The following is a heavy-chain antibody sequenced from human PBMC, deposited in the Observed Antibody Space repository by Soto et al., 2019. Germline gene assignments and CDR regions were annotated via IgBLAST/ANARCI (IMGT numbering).Heavy chain of an antibody. J-gene: IGHJ6*02. V-gene: IGHV4-34*01. CDR1: GGSFSGYY. Sequence: PSETLSLTCAVYGGSFSGYYWSWIRQPPGKGLEWIGEINHSGSTNYNPSLKSRVTISVDTSKNQFSLKLSSVTAADTAVYYCARHGNRFGELYSYYYYGMDVWGQGTTVTVSS. CDR3: ARHGNRFGELYSYYYYGMDV. CDR2: INHSGST. D-gene: IGHD3-16*01.